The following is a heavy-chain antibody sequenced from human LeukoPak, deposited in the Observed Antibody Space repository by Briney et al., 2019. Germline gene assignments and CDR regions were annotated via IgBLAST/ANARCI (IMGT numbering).Heavy chain of an antibody. CDR3: ARASDDSGWRIYPFDL. CDR1: SGSIYSSDYC. Sequence: TSQTLSLTCTVSSGSIYSSDYCWGWIRQPPGKGLEWIGNIYYSGVTYYNSSLKSRVSISVDTSKDQLSLRLTSVTAADTAVYYCARASDDSGWRIYPFDLWGQGTLVTVSS. CDR2: IYYSGVT. V-gene: IGHV4-39*07. J-gene: IGHJ5*02. D-gene: IGHD6-19*01.